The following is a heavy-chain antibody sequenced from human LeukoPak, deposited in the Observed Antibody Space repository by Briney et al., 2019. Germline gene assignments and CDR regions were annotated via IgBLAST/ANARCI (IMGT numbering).Heavy chain of an antibody. CDR2: IYYSDST. Sequence: PSETLSLTCTVSGASISTYYWTWIRQPPGKGLEWIGYIYYSDSTTYNPSLKSRATMSVDASKNQFSLNLTSVTAADTAVYYCAKKHGWVDTWGQGTLVTVSS. CDR3: AKKHGWVDT. CDR1: GASISTYY. V-gene: IGHV4-59*12. J-gene: IGHJ5*02.